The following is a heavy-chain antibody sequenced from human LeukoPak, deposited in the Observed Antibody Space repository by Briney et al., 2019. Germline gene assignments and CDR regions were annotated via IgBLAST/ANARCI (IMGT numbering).Heavy chain of an antibody. CDR3: ARADIVVPYGMDV. Sequence: PSETLSLTCAVYGGSFSSYYWSWIRQPPGKGLEWIGYIYYSGSTNYNPSLKSRVTISVDTSKNQFSLKLSSVTAADTAVYYCARADIVVPYGMDVWGQGTTVTVSS. CDR2: IYYSGST. D-gene: IGHD2-2*01. V-gene: IGHV4-59*01. J-gene: IGHJ6*02. CDR1: GGSFSSYY.